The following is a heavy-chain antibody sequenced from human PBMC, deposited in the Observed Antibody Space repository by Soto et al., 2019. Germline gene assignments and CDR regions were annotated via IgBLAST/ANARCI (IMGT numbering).Heavy chain of an antibody. J-gene: IGHJ4*02. Sequence: GGSLRLSCAASGFTFSSDWMHWVRQAPGKGLVWVSRINSDGSTTTYADSVKGRFTISRDNAKNTLYLQMNSLRAEDTAVYYRARLFTYRNFDYFDYWGQGTQVTVSS. CDR1: GFTFSSDW. V-gene: IGHV3-74*01. CDR2: INSDGSTT. CDR3: ARLFTYRNFDYFDY. D-gene: IGHD3-16*02.